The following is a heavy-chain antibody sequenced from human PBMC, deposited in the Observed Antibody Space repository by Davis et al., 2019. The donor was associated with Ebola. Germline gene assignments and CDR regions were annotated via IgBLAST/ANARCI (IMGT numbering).Heavy chain of an antibody. V-gene: IGHV3-73*01. CDR1: GMIFSDSA. CDR3: ARVGGYYDFWSGYYYYYYGMDV. D-gene: IGHD3-3*01. Sequence: GGSLRLSCAASGMIFSDSAMHWVRQAPGKGLEWVARIRTKPNNYETAYSASVKGRVTISRDDSKEKVYLQMNNLKTEDTAVYYCARVGGYYDFWSGYYYYYYGMDVWGQGTTVTVSS. J-gene: IGHJ6*02. CDR2: IRTKPNNYET.